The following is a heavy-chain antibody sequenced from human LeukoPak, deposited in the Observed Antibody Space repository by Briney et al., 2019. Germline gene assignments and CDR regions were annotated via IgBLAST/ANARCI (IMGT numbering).Heavy chain of an antibody. Sequence: QTGGSLRLSCAASGFSFSSYEMNWVRQAPGKGLEWVSYISASGSTIYYADSVKGRFTFSRDNSKNLLYLQMNSLRAEDTAVYYCARGQWLVRGVYFDYWGQGTLVSVSS. D-gene: IGHD6-19*01. V-gene: IGHV3-48*03. CDR3: ARGQWLVRGVYFDY. CDR2: ISASGSTI. J-gene: IGHJ4*02. CDR1: GFSFSSYE.